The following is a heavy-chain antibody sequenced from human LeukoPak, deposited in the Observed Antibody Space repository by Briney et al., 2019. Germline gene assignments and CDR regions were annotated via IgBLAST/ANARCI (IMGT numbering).Heavy chain of an antibody. CDR2: ISSGGSTT. V-gene: IGHV3-48*04. CDR1: GFTFSPSG. Sequence: SGGSLRLSCAASGFTFSPSGMTWVRQAPGKGLEWVSYISSGGSTTHYGDSVKGRFTISRDNAKNSLYLQMNGLRAEDTAVYYCARGRRPDAFDSWGQGTRVTVSS. J-gene: IGHJ3*02. CDR3: ARGRRPDAFDS.